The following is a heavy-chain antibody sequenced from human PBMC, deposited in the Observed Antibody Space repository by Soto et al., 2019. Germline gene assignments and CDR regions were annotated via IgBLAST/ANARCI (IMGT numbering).Heavy chain of an antibody. D-gene: IGHD2-2*02. CDR1: GFSLSNAGMG. CDR2: IFSSDEK. Sequence: SGPTLVNPTETLTLTCTVSGFSLSNAGMGVSWIRQPPGKALEWLAHIFSSDEKSYRTSLETRLTVSKDTSKSQVVLTMTNMDPLDTATYYCARALARAISDIRFDPWGQGNQVTVSS. CDR3: ARALARAISDIRFDP. V-gene: IGHV2-26*01. J-gene: IGHJ5*02.